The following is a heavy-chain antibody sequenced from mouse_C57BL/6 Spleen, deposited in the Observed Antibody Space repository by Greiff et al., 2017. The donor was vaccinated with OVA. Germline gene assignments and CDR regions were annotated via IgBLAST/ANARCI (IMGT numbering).Heavy chain of an antibody. CDR3: ARETYSNYEENYFDY. V-gene: IGHV1-72*01. CDR1: GYTFTSYW. J-gene: IGHJ2*01. Sequence: QVQLQQSGAELVKPGASVKLSCKASGYTFTSYWMHWVKQRPGRGLEWIGRIDPNSGGTKYNEKFKSKATLTVDKPSSTAYMQLSSLTSEDSAVYYCARETYSNYEENYFDYWGQGTTLTVSS. D-gene: IGHD2-5*01. CDR2: IDPNSGGT.